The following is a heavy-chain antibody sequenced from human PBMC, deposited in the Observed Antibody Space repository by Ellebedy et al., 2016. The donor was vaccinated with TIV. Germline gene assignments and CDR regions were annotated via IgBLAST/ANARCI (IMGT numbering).Heavy chain of an antibody. CDR1: GSSISRDYY. CDR3: ASHMVRDSTWFDP. J-gene: IGHJ5*02. Sequence: MPSETLSLTCTVSGSSISRDYYWGWIRQPPGKGLEWIGSIYHSGSAYYHPSLKSRVSISIDTSKNQFSLKLTSVTAADTAVYYCASHMVRDSTWFDPWGQGTLVTVSS. CDR2: IYHSGSA. D-gene: IGHD3-10*01. V-gene: IGHV4-38-2*02.